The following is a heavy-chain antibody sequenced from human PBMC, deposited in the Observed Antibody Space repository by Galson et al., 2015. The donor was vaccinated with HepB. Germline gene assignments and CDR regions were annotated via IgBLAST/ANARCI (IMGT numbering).Heavy chain of an antibody. Sequence: SVKVSCKASGGTFSSYAISWVRQAPGQGLEWMGRIIPILGIANYAQKFQGRVTITADKSTSTAYMELSSLRSEDTAVYYCARERGSSWYLDDAFDIWGQGTMVTVSS. CDR3: ARERGSSWYLDDAFDI. CDR1: GGTFSSYA. D-gene: IGHD6-13*01. J-gene: IGHJ3*02. CDR2: IIPILGIA. V-gene: IGHV1-69*04.